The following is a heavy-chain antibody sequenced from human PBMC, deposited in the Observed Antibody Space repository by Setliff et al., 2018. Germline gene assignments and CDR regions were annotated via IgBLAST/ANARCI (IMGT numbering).Heavy chain of an antibody. CDR1: GYSISSGYY. CDR3: ARQTRWLQLEWFDP. V-gene: IGHV4-38-2*01. CDR2: IYHSGST. D-gene: IGHD5-12*01. Sequence: KPSETLSLTCAVSGYSISSGYYWGWIRQPPGKGLEWIGSIYHSGSTYYNPSLKSRVTISVDTSKNQFSLKLSSVTAADTAVYYCARQTRWLQLEWFDPWGQGTLVTVSS. J-gene: IGHJ5*02.